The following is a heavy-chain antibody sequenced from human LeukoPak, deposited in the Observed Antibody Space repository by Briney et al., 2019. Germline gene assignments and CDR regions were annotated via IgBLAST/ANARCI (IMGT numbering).Heavy chain of an antibody. V-gene: IGHV4-61*05. Sequence: TSETLSLTCTVSGGSISSSSYYWGWIRQPPGKGLEWIGHIDYSGSTNYNPSLRSRVTISPDTSKIQFSLKLSSMTAADTAVYYCARSQGVVTPFDYWGRGTLVTVSS. CDR3: ARSQGVVTPFDY. J-gene: IGHJ4*02. CDR1: GGSISSSSYY. CDR2: IDYSGST. D-gene: IGHD2-21*02.